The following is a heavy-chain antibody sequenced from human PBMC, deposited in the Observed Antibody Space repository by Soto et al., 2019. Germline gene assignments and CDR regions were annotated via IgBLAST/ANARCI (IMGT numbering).Heavy chain of an antibody. Sequence: EVQLVESGGGLVQPGRSLRLSCAASGFTFDDYAMHWVRQAPGKGLEWVSGISWNSGSIGYADSVKGRFTISRDNAKNSLYLQMNSLRAEYTALYYCAKDLVTTSAGFDYWGQGTLVTVSS. J-gene: IGHJ4*02. CDR1: GFTFDDYA. D-gene: IGHD4-17*01. V-gene: IGHV3-9*01. CDR2: ISWNSGSI. CDR3: AKDLVTTSAGFDY.